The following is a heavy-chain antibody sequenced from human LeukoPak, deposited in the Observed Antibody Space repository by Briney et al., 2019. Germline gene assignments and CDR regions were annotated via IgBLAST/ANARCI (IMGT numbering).Heavy chain of an antibody. CDR2: ISSSSSTI. D-gene: IGHD1-26*01. V-gene: IGHV3-48*04. CDR3: ARDRGGSYSAIDY. J-gene: IGHJ4*02. CDR1: GFTFSSYS. Sequence: GGSLRLSCAASGFTFSSYSMNWVRQAPGKGLEWVSFISSSSSTIYYADSVKGRFTISRDNAKNSLYLQMNSLGAEDTAVYYCARDRGGSYSAIDYWGQGTLVTVSS.